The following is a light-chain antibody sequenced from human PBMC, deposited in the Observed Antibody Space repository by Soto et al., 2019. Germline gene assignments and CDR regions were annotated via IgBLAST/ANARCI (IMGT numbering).Light chain of an antibody. CDR1: QSVNTN. V-gene: IGKV3-15*01. CDR2: GAS. J-gene: IGKJ1*01. CDR3: QQYNNWWA. Sequence: EIVMTQSPATLSVSPGEGATLSCRASQSVNTNLAWYQQKPGQAPRLLIYGASTRATGIPARFSGSGSGTEFLLTSSRLQSEYVVVYYCQQYNNWWAFGQGTKVEIK.